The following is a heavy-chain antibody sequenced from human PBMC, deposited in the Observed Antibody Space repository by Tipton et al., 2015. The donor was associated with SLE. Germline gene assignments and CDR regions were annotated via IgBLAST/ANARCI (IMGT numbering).Heavy chain of an antibody. CDR3: ARLPYDSSGYYPPFGY. D-gene: IGHD3-22*01. Sequence: TLSLTCTVSGGSISSGSYYWSWIRQPAGKGLEWIGRIYTSGSTNYNPSLKSRVTISVDTSKNQFSLKLSSVTAADTAVYYCARLPYDSSGYYPPFGYWGQGTLVTVSS. CDR2: IYTSGST. J-gene: IGHJ4*02. V-gene: IGHV4-61*02. CDR1: GGSISSGSYY.